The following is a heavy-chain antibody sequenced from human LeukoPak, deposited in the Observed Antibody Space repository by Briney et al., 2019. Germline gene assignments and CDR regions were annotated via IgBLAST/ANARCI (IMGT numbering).Heavy chain of an antibody. J-gene: IGHJ4*02. V-gene: IGHV3-30*18. Sequence: PGRSLRLSCAASGFTFSSYGMHWVRQAPGKGLEWVAIISYDESNKYYADSVKGRFTISRDNSKNTLYLQMNSLRAEGTAVYYCAKDLIVAQWLAPFDYWGQGTLVTVSS. CDR2: ISYDESNK. CDR3: AKDLIVAQWLAPFDY. D-gene: IGHD6-19*01. CDR1: GFTFSSYG.